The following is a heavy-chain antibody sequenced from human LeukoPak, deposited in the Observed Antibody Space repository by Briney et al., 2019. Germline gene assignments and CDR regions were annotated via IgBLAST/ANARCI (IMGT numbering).Heavy chain of an antibody. V-gene: IGHV3-15*07. D-gene: IGHD6-13*01. CDR2: IKSKTDGGTT. J-gene: IGHJ3*02. CDR3: TTRIAEENNDAFHI. CDR1: GFTFSNAW. Sequence: GGCLRLSCAASGFTFSNAWMNWVRQAPGRGLEWVGRIKSKTDGGTTDCAAPVKGRFTISRDDSKNTLYLQMNSLKTEGTAVYYCTTRIAEENNDAFHIWGRGPMVTVSS.